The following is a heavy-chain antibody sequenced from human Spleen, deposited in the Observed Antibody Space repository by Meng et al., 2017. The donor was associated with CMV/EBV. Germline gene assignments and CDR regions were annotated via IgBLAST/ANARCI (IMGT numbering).Heavy chain of an antibody. V-gene: IGHV2-70D*14. Sequence: SGPTLVKPTQTFTLTCTFSGFSLSTTGMRVSCIRQPPGEALEWLARIDWDDDKFYNTSLKTRLTISKDTSKNQVVLTMTDMAPVDTATYFCARIAEVGAKGDAFDIWGQGTMVTVSS. J-gene: IGHJ3*02. CDR3: ARIAEVGAKGDAFDI. CDR2: IDWDDDK. CDR1: GFSLSTTGMR. D-gene: IGHD1-26*01.